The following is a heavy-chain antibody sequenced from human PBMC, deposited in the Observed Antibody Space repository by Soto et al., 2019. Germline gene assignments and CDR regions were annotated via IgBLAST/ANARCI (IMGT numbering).Heavy chain of an antibody. J-gene: IGHJ3*02. CDR3: ARLGRGILRYFDWSNIVGDAFDI. D-gene: IGHD3-9*01. CDR1: GGSISSSSYY. CDR2: IYYSGST. V-gene: IGHV4-39*01. Sequence: QLQLQESGPGLVKPSETLSLTCTVSGGSISSSSYYWGWIRQPPGKGLEWIGSIYYSGSTYYNPSRKSRVTISVETSKNQFSLKLSSVTAADTAVYYCARLGRGILRYFDWSNIVGDAFDIWGQGTMVTVSS.